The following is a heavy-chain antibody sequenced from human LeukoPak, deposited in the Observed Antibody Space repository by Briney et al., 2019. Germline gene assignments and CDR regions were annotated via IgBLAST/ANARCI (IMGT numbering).Heavy chain of an antibody. CDR2: ISSNGGST. Sequence: GGSLRLSCAASGFTFSSYAMHWVRQAPGKGLEYVSAISSNGGSTYYANSVKGRFTISRDNSKNTLYLQMNSLRAEDTAVYYCALRDGYNLYYFDYWGQGTLVTVSS. CDR3: ALRDGYNLYYFDY. D-gene: IGHD5-24*01. CDR1: GFTFSSYA. V-gene: IGHV3-64*01. J-gene: IGHJ4*02.